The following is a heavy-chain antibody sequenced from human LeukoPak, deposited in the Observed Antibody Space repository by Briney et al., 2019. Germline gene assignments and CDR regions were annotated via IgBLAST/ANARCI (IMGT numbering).Heavy chain of an antibody. CDR2: INPKNGGT. CDR3: AREEDCGTARCSNDH. Sequence: AASVKVSCKASGYTFTAYEMHWVRQSPGQGLEYVGWINPKNGGTNSAQNFQGRVTMTWDTSVNTVYMELSRLRSDDTAVYYCAREEDCGTARCSNDHWGHGTLVTVSS. J-gene: IGHJ4*01. CDR1: GYTFTAYE. D-gene: IGHD1-1*01. V-gene: IGHV1-2*02.